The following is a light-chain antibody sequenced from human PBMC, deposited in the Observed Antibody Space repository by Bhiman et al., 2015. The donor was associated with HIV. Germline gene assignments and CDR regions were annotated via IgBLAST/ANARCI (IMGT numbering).Light chain of an antibody. J-gene: IGLJ3*02. CDR2: DNN. Sequence: QSVLTQPPSVSAAPGQKVTISCSGSTSNIVNNYVSWYQQLPGTAPKLLIYDNNKRPSGIPDRFSGSKSGTSATLGITGLQTGDEADYYCGTWDSSLSAEVFGGGTKLTVL. CDR1: TSNIVNNY. CDR3: GTWDSSLSAEV. V-gene: IGLV1-51*01.